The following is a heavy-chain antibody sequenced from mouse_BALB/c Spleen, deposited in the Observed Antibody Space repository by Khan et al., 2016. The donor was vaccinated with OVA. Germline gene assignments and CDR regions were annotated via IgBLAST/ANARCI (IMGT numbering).Heavy chain of an antibody. D-gene: IGHD1-2*01. Sequence: EVQLQESGPGLVKPSQSLSLTCTVTGYSITSGYGWNWIRQFPGNKLEWMGYISYSGSTYYYPSLKSRISITRDTSKNQFFLQLNSVTTEDTATYYCARTARIKYWGQGTTLTVSS. J-gene: IGHJ2*01. CDR3: ARTARIKY. CDR2: ISYSGST. V-gene: IGHV3-2*02. CDR1: GYSITSGYG.